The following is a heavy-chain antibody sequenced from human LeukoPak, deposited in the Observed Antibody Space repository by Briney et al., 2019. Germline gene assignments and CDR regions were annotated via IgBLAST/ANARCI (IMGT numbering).Heavy chain of an antibody. J-gene: IGHJ5*02. D-gene: IGHD3-10*02. V-gene: IGHV3-30*02. CDR1: GFTFRRFG. CDR2: IRTDGSNK. Sequence: GGSLRLSCVASGFTFRRFGMHWVRQAPGKGLDWVTFIRTDGSNKYYADSVKGRFTISRDNSKNTLYLQMNSLRAEDTAVYYCARDIFGIQNWFDPWGQGTLVTVSS. CDR3: ARDIFGIQNWFDP.